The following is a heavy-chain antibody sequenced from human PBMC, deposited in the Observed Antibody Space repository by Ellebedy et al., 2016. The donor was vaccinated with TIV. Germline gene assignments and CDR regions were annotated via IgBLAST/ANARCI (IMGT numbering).Heavy chain of an antibody. CDR1: GYSLTSNG. Sequence: AASVKVSCKASGYSLTSNGISWVRQAPGQGLEWMGWIGAYNGNTNYAQKFQGRVTMTTDTSTSTVYMDLRSLGSDDTAVDYCARGLVFGELDVWGQGTTVTVSS. CDR3: ARGLVFGELDV. D-gene: IGHD3-10*02. J-gene: IGHJ6*02. CDR2: IGAYNGNT. V-gene: IGHV1-18*01.